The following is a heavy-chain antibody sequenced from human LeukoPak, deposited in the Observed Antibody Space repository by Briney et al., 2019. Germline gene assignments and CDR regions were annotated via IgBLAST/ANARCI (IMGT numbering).Heavy chain of an antibody. CDR1: GFTFSSYG. J-gene: IGHJ4*02. CDR2: ISYDGSNK. Sequence: GGSLRLSCAASGFTFSSYGMHWVRQAPGKGLEWVAVISYDGSNKYYADSVKGRFTISRDNSKNTLYLQMNSLRAEDTAVYYCAKQCGGDCYSHYWGQGTLVTVSS. V-gene: IGHV3-30*18. D-gene: IGHD2-21*02. CDR3: AKQCGGDCYSHY.